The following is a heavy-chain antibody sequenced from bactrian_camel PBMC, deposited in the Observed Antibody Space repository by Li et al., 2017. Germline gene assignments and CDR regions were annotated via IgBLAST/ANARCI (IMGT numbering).Heavy chain of an antibody. CDR3: AADSLFAPWTSSTVRFSGY. CDR2: INADGGST. Sequence: HVQLVEYGGGSVQAGGSLTLSCTASENSYNTKWMGWFRQIPGKEREGVAAINADGGSTYYADSFKSRFTISRDKSKMTAYLQMNSLKPEDTAMYYCAADSLFAPWTSSTVRFSGYWGQGTQVTVS. V-gene: IGHV3S54*01. D-gene: IGHD1*01. J-gene: IGHJ6*01. CDR1: ENSYNTKW.